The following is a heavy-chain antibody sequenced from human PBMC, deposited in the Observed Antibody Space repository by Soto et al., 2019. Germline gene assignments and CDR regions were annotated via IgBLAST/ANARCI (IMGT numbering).Heavy chain of an antibody. CDR1: RFTFNIYG. CDR2: VSYDGTNE. J-gene: IGHJ6*02. Sequence: GGSLRLSCAASRFTFNIYGMHWVRQAPGTGLEWVAVVSYDGTNEYYAASVKGRFTISRDNSKSTLYLQLNSLRPADTAVYYCARDMSMAVPGRGEYYYYYGMDFWGRGTTVTVSS. D-gene: IGHD6-19*01. CDR3: ARDMSMAVPGRGEYYYYYGMDF. V-gene: IGHV3-30*03.